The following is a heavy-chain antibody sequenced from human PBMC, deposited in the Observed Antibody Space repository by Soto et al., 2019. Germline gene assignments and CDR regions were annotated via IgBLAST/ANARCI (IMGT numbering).Heavy chain of an antibody. CDR1: GFTFSSEA. D-gene: IGHD6-19*01. CDR2: ISGSGGST. Sequence: GGSLRLSCAASGFTFSSEAMSWVRQAPGKGLEWVSAISGSGGSTYYADSVKGRFTISRDNSKNTLYLQMNSLRAEDTAVYYCATPPGPRLYTGYSSGWYEDYWGQGTLVTVSS. V-gene: IGHV3-23*01. J-gene: IGHJ4*02. CDR3: ATPPGPRLYTGYSSGWYEDY.